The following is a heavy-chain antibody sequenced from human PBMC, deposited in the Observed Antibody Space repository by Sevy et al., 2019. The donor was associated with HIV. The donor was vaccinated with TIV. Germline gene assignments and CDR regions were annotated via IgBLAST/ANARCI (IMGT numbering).Heavy chain of an antibody. J-gene: IGHJ3*02. CDR1: GFXFSWXW. CDR2: IXXXXXDX. CDR3: XSKGGXRPNDXFDT. D-gene: IGHD2-15*01. Sequence: GGSLRLSCAASGFXFSWXWMXXXRQTPXXXLEXXXXIXXXXXDXNCVDSVKGRFIISRDNAKKSLYLQMNSLRVEDTAVYYWXSKGGXRPNDXFDTWGQGTLVTVSS. V-gene: IGHV3-7*01.